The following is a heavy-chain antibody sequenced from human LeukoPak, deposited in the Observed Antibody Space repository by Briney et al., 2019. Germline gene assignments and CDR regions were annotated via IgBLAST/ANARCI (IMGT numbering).Heavy chain of an antibody. D-gene: IGHD3-16*02. V-gene: IGHV1-69*05. Sequence: SVKVSCKASGYTFTSYDINWVRQAPGQGLEWMGRIIPIFGTANYAQKFQGRVTITTDESTSTAYMELSSLRSEDTAVYYCASYGFGGVIAFDYWGQGTLVTVSS. CDR3: ASYGFGGVIAFDY. CDR1: GYTFTSYD. J-gene: IGHJ4*02. CDR2: IIPIFGTA.